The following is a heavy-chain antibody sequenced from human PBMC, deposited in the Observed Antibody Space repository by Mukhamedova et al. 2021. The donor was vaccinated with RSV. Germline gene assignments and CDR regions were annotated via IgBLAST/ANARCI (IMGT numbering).Heavy chain of an antibody. Sequence: GKGLEWMGGFDPEDGETIYAQKFQGRVTMTEDTSTDTAYMELSSLRSEDTAVYYCATARFLEWLFHFDYWGQGTRVTASS. D-gene: IGHD3-3*01. CDR3: ATARFLEWLFHFDY. CDR2: FDPEDGET. J-gene: IGHJ4*02. V-gene: IGHV1-24*01.